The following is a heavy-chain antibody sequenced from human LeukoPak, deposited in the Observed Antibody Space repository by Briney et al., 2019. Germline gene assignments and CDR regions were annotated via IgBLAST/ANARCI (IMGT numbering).Heavy chain of an antibody. V-gene: IGHV4-39*01. D-gene: IGHD3-16*01. J-gene: IGHJ3*02. Sequence: PSETLSLTCTVSGGSISSSSYYWGWIRQPPGKGLEWVGSIYYTGSTYCNPSLKSRVTISVDTSKNHFSLKLSSVTAADTAVYYCARFHRVAMITSNAFDIWGQGTMVTVSS. CDR1: GGSISSSSYY. CDR2: IYYTGST. CDR3: ARFHRVAMITSNAFDI.